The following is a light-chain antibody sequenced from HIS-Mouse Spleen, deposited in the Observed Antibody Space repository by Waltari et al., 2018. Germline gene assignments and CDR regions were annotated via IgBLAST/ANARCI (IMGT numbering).Light chain of an antibody. Sequence: QSALTQPASVSGSPGQSIPISCTGTSSDVGGYNYVAGYQQHPGKPPKPMIYDFSNRPSGVSNRFSGSKSGNTASLTISGLQAEDEADYYRSSYTSSSTHVVFGGGTKLTVL. CDR2: DFS. V-gene: IGLV2-14*03. CDR3: SSYTSSSTHVV. CDR1: SSDVGGYNY. J-gene: IGLJ2*01.